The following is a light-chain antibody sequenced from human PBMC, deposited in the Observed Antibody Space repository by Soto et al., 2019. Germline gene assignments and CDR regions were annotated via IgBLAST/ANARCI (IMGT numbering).Light chain of an antibody. CDR1: QTVSISS. CDR2: GAS. Sequence: EIVLTQSPGTLSLSPGERATLSCRASQTVSISSIAWYQQKPGQAPRLLFYGASRRAAGIPDTFSGSGSGTDFTLTISRLEPEEFAVYYCQQFDTSSLSFGGGTKWIS. J-gene: IGKJ4*01. CDR3: QQFDTSSLS. V-gene: IGKV3-20*01.